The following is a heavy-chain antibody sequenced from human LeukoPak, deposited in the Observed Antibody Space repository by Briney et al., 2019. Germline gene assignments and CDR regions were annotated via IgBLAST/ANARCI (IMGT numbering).Heavy chain of an antibody. CDR2: ISGYNGNT. Sequence: ASVKVSCKTSDFTFTSYGISWMRQAPGQGLEWVGWISGYNGNTNYAQKFQDRVTMTTDTSTSTAYMELRNLRSDDTAFYYCARDRSSSARENWGQGTLVTVSS. J-gene: IGHJ4*02. CDR1: DFTFTSYG. V-gene: IGHV1-18*01. D-gene: IGHD6-13*01. CDR3: ARDRSSSAREN.